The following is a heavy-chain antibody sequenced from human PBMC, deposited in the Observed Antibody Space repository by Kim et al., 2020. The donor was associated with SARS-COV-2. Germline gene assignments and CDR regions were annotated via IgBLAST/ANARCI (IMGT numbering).Heavy chain of an antibody. Sequence: SGPTLVKSTQTLTLTCTFSGFSLSTSGVGVGWIRQPPGKALEWLGLLYSDGDKRHSPSLKSRLTITKDTSKNQVVLTMTNMDPVDTATYYCAHSYSSGWTYYFDYWGQGTLVTVSS. CDR2: LYSDGDK. D-gene: IGHD6-19*01. V-gene: IGHV2-5*02. CDR3: AHSYSSGWTYYFDY. J-gene: IGHJ4*02. CDR1: GFSLSTSGVG.